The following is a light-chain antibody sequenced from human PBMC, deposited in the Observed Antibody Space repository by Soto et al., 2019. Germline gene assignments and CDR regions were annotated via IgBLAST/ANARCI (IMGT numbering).Light chain of an antibody. CDR3: CSYAGSYPVV. Sequence: QSALTQPRSVSGSPGQSVTISCTGTSSDVGGYNYVSWYQQHPGKAPKIMIYDVTKRPSGVPDRFSGSKSGNTASLTISGLQAEDEADYYCCSYAGSYPVVFGGGTKLTVL. CDR2: DVT. J-gene: IGLJ2*01. CDR1: SSDVGGYNY. V-gene: IGLV2-11*01.